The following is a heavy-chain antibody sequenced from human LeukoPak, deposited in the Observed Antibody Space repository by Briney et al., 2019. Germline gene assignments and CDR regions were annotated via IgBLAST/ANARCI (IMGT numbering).Heavy chain of an antibody. CDR3: AREGSECGGDCYEGDAFDI. CDR2: IYYSGST. CDR1: GGSISSGDYY. Sequence: SETLSLTCTVSGGSISSGDYYWSWIRQPPGKGLEWCGYIYYSGSTYYNPSLKSRVTISVDTSKNQFSLKLSSVTAADTAVYYCAREGSECGGDCYEGDAFDIWGQGTMVTVSS. V-gene: IGHV4-30-4*01. D-gene: IGHD2-21*02. J-gene: IGHJ3*02.